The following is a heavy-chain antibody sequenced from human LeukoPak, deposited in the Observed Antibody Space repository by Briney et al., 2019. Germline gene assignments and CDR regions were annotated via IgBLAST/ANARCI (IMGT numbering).Heavy chain of an antibody. Sequence: GGSLRLSCAASDFTISGYGMSWVGQAPGKGLKWLATINQDRSESDYADSVKARFTISRYNAKNALFLQMGSLREEGTAVCYCARESAAGYNSSWYGFRNGGQSTVVSLPS. V-gene: IGHV3-7*01. CDR1: DFTISGYG. CDR2: INQDRSES. D-gene: IGHD6-13*01. CDR3: ARESAAGYNSSWYGFRN. J-gene: IGHJ1*01.